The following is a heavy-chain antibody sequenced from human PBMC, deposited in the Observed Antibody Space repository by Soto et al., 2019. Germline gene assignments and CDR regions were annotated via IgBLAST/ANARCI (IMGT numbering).Heavy chain of an antibody. V-gene: IGHV3-53*04. CDR1: GCTVSSNY. CDR2: IYSGGST. CDR3: ATNLSGCTNGVCYPAPLDY. Sequence: GVSLRLSCAASGCTVSSNYMSWVRQAPGKGLEWVSVIYSGGSTYYADSVKGRFTISRHNSKNTLYLQMNSLRAEDTAVYYCATNLSGCTNGVCYPAPLDYWGQGTLVTVSS. J-gene: IGHJ4*02. D-gene: IGHD2-8*01.